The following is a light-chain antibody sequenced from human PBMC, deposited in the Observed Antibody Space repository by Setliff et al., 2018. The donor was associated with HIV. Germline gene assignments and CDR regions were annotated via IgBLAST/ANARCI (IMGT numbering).Light chain of an antibody. V-gene: IGLV2-23*02. Sequence: QSVLTQPASVSGSPGQSITISCTGTSSDVGSYNLVSWYQQHPGKAPKLMIYEVSKRPSGVSNRFSGSKSGNTASLTISGLQAEDEAHYYCCSYAGSSDVFGGGTQLTVL. CDR2: EVS. J-gene: IGLJ2*01. CDR1: SSDVGSYNL. CDR3: CSYAGSSDV.